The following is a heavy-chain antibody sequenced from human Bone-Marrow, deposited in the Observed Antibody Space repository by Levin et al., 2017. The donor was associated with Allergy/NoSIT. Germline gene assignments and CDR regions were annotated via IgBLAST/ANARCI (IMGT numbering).Heavy chain of an antibody. Sequence: PSETLSLTCTVSGGSISSSSYYWGWIRQPPGKGLEWIGSIYYSGSTYYNPSLKSRVTISVDTSKNQFSLKLSSVTAADTAVYYCARQVCSGGSCYSPASMNWFDPWGQGTLVTVSS. V-gene: IGHV4-39*01. CDR2: IYYSGST. CDR1: GGSISSSSYY. CDR3: ARQVCSGGSCYSPASMNWFDP. D-gene: IGHD2-15*01. J-gene: IGHJ5*02.